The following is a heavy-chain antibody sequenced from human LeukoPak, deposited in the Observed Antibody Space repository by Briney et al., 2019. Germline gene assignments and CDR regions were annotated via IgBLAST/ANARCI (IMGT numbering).Heavy chain of an antibody. Sequence: GGSLRLSCVASKFTFSSYALTWVRQAPGKGLEWVSAISGRGGTTYYADSVKGRFTISRDNSKNTLYLQMNSLRAEDTAVYYCAKAGPVVRGFIGYYWGQGTLVTVSS. D-gene: IGHD3-10*01. CDR2: ISGRGGTT. CDR1: KFTFSSYA. V-gene: IGHV3-23*01. J-gene: IGHJ4*02. CDR3: AKAGPVVRGFIGYY.